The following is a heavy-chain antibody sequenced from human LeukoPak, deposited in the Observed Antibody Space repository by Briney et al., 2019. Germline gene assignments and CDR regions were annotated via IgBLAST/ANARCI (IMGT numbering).Heavy chain of an antibody. V-gene: IGHV3-48*03. CDR1: GFTFSSYE. Sequence: GGSLRLSCAASGFTFSSYEMNWVRQAPGKGLEWVSYISSSGSNTHYADSVKGRFTISRDNAKNSLYLQMNSLRAEDTGFYYCARGVSSYEYWGQGTLVTVSS. D-gene: IGHD3-10*01. CDR2: ISSSGSNT. CDR3: ARGVSSYEY. J-gene: IGHJ4*02.